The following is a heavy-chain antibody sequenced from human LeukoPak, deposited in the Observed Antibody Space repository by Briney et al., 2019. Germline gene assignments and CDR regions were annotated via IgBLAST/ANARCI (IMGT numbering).Heavy chain of an antibody. V-gene: IGHV1-2*02. J-gene: IGHJ4*02. CDR1: GYTFTGYY. CDR3: ARTYYDILTGYLNDY. CDR2: INPNSGGT. Sequence: ASVKVSCKASGYTFTGYYMHWVRQAPGQGLEWMGWINPNSGGTNYAQKLQGRVTMTTDTSTSTAYMELRSLRSDDTAVYYCARTYYDILTGYLNDYWGQGTLVTVSS. D-gene: IGHD3-9*01.